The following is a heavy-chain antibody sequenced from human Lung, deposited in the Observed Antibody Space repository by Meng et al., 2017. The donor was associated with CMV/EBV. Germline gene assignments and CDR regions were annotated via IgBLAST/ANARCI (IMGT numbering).Heavy chain of an antibody. CDR1: GGSISSSNW. CDR3: ASFPPPGKQWLVTDY. J-gene: IGHJ4*02. D-gene: IGHD6-19*01. V-gene: IGHV4-4*02. Sequence: VQLQESAPGLVKPSGTPSLTCAVSGGSISSSNWWSWVRQPPGKGLEWIGEIYHSGSTNYNPSLKSRVTISVDKSKNQLSLKLSSVTAADTAVYYCASFPPPGKQWLVTDYWGQGTLVTVSS. CDR2: IYHSGST.